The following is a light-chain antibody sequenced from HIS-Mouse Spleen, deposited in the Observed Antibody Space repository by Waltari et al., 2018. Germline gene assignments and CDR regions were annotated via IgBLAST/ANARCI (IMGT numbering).Light chain of an antibody. CDR3: NSRDSSGNHVV. J-gene: IGLJ2*01. V-gene: IGLV3-19*01. Sequence: SSELTQDPAVSVALGQTVRITCQGDSLRSYYASWYQQKPGQAPVIVICGKNNRPSGSQDRFSGSSAGNTASLTITGDQAEDEADYYCNSRDSSGNHVVFGGGTKLTVL. CDR2: GKN. CDR1: SLRSYY.